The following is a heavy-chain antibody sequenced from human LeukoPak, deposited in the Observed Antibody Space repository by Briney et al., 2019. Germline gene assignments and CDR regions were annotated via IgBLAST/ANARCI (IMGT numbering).Heavy chain of an antibody. CDR3: AKGSVYRVGATIFDY. CDR2: ISGSGGST. V-gene: IGHV3-23*01. CDR1: GFTFSSYA. D-gene: IGHD1-26*01. J-gene: IGHJ4*02. Sequence: PGASLRLSCAASGFTFSSYAMSWVRQAPGKGLEWVSAISGSGGSTYYADSVKGRFTISRDNSKNTLYLQMNSLRAEDTAVYYCAKGSVYRVGATIFDYWGQGTLVTVSS.